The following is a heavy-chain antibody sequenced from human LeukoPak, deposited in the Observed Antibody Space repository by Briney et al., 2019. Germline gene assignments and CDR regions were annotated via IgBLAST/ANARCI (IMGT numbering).Heavy chain of an antibody. CDR2: IYYSGST. CDR3: AAVVPAAMRSFDP. Sequence: PSETLSLTCTVSGVSISSSYYYWGWIRQPPGKGLEWIGSIYYSGSTYYNPSLKSRVTISVDTSKNQFSLKLSSVTAADTAVYYCAAVVPAAMRSFDPWGQGTLVTVSS. D-gene: IGHD2-2*01. CDR1: GVSISSSYYY. J-gene: IGHJ5*02. V-gene: IGHV4-39*07.